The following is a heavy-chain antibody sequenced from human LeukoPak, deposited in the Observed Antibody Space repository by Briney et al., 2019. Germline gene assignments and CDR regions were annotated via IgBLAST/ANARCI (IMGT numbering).Heavy chain of an antibody. D-gene: IGHD3/OR15-3a*01. CDR1: GFTFSSYW. Sequence: PGGSLRLSCAASGFTFSSYWMSWVRQAPGKGLEWVANIKQDGSEKYYVDSVKGRFTISRDNVKDSVYLQMNSLTAEDTAVYYCARDGPFGYWGQGTLVTVSS. V-gene: IGHV3-7*01. J-gene: IGHJ4*02. CDR2: IKQDGSEK. CDR3: ARDGPFGY.